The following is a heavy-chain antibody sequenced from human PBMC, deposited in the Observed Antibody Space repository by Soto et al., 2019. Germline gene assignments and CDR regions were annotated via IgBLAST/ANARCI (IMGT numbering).Heavy chain of an antibody. V-gene: IGHV4-59*01. D-gene: IGHD2-15*01. J-gene: IGHJ3*02. CDR2: IYYSGST. Sequence: QVQLQESGPGLVKPSETLSLTCTVSGGSISSYYWSWIRQPPGKGLEWIGYIYYSGSTNYNPSLKSRVTISVDTSKNQFSLKLSAVTAADTAVYYCASSYCSGGSCFDIWGQGTMVTVSS. CDR1: GGSISSYY. CDR3: ASSYCSGGSCFDI.